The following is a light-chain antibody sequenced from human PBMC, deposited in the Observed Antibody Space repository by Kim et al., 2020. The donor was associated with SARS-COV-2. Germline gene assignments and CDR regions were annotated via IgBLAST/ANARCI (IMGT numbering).Light chain of an antibody. V-gene: IGLV6-57*03. CDR2: EDN. Sequence: TVTISCTRSSGSIASNDVQWYQQRPGSAPTTVIYEDNQRPSGVPDRFSGSIDSSSNSASLTISGLKTEDEADYYCQSYDSSNHVVFGGGTQLTVL. J-gene: IGLJ2*01. CDR1: SGSIASND. CDR3: QSYDSSNHVV.